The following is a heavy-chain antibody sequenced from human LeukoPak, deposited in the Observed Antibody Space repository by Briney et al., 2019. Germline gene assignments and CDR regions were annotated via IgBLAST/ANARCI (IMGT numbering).Heavy chain of an antibody. CDR2: ISGSGGST. D-gene: IGHD2-15*01. J-gene: IGHJ4*02. CDR1: GFTFSSYA. Sequence: GGSLRLSCAASGFTFSSYAMSWVRQAPGKGLEWVSAISGSGGSTYYADSVKGRFTISRDNSKNTLYLQMNSLRAEDTAVYYCAREGYCSGGICAFDYWGQGTLVIVSS. CDR3: AREGYCSGGICAFDY. V-gene: IGHV3-23*01.